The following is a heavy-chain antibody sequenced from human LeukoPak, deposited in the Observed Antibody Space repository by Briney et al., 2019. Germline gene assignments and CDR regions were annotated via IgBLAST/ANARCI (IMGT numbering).Heavy chain of an antibody. J-gene: IGHJ4*02. Sequence: PSETLSLTCTVSGSSISSGRYYWGWIRQPPGKGLEWIGTIYYSGSAYYNPSLKSRVTISVDTSKNQFSLMLSSVTAADTAVYYCGRVIGYYDRSGYLLDYWGQGALVTVSS. V-gene: IGHV4-39*01. CDR2: IYYSGSA. CDR1: GSSISSGRYY. CDR3: GRVIGYYDRSGYLLDY. D-gene: IGHD3-22*01.